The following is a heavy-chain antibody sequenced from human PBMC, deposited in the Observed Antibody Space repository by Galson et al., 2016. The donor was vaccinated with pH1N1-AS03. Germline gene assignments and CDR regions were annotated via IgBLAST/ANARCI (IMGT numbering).Heavy chain of an antibody. D-gene: IGHD4-23*01. CDR3: AREGHGGVYRTDAFDI. J-gene: IGHJ3*02. V-gene: IGHV1-69*13. CDR1: GGTFNSYA. Sequence: SVKVSCKAPGGTFNSYAISWVRQAPGQGLEWMGGIIPIFGTVNFAQRFQGRLTITADESTSTAYMDLSSLRSDDTAVYSCAREGHGGVYRTDAFDIWGQGTMVAVSS. CDR2: IIPIFGTV.